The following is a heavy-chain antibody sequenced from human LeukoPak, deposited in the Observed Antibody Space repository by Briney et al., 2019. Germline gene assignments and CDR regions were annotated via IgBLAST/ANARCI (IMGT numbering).Heavy chain of an antibody. D-gene: IGHD3-3*01. Sequence: PGGSLRLSCVGSGFTFEDYVMTWVRHTPEKGLEWVSGIYWNGGRTEYAASVKGRFTISRDNANSLYLQMNSLRLEDTAVYYCARWRGHQSEFDSWGQGTLVTVSS. V-gene: IGHV3-20*04. CDR3: ARWRGHQSEFDS. CDR1: GFTFEDYV. J-gene: IGHJ4*02. CDR2: IYWNGGRT.